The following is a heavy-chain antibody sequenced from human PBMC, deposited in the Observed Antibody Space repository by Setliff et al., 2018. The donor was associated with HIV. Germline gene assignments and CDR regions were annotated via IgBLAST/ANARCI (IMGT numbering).Heavy chain of an antibody. CDR2: IKPSFHTT. CDR3: ARDSRYGSGSYYTANSFDY. J-gene: IGHJ4*02. D-gene: IGHD3-10*01. Sequence: SVKVSCKASGGTFSDYGVTWVRQAPGQGLEWMGGIKPSFHTTNYAQRFQGRVTITADESTSTAYMELSSLRSEDTAVYYCARDSRYGSGSYYTANSFDYWGQGTLVTVPQ. CDR1: GGTFSDYG. V-gene: IGHV1-69*13.